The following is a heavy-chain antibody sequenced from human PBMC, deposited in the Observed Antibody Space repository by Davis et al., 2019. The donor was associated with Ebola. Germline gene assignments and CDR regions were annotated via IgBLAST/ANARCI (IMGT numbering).Heavy chain of an antibody. J-gene: IGHJ5*02. CDR1: GYSFTSYW. CDR3: ASHGKWFGELLSRWGWFDP. CDR2: IYLGDSDT. V-gene: IGHV5-51*01. D-gene: IGHD3-10*01. Sequence: PGGSLRLSCKGSGYSFTSYWIGWVRQIPGKGLEWMGIIYLGDSDTSYSPSFQARVTISADKSISTAYLHWSSLKPSDTAMYYCASHGKWFGELLSRWGWFDPWGQGTLVTVSS.